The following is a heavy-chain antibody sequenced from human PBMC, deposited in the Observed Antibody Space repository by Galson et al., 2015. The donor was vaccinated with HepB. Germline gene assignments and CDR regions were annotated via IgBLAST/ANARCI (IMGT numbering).Heavy chain of an antibody. V-gene: IGHV3-23*01. CDR3: ARGPYFDSSPFDY. CDR1: GFTFTNYA. CDR2: ITGSGVST. Sequence: SLRLSCAASGFTFTNYAMSWVRQAPGKGLEWVSCITGSGVSTYYADSVKGRLTISRDNSKNTVYLQMNSLRAEDTAVYFCARGPYFDSSPFDYWGQGTRATVSS. J-gene: IGHJ4*02. D-gene: IGHD3-22*01.